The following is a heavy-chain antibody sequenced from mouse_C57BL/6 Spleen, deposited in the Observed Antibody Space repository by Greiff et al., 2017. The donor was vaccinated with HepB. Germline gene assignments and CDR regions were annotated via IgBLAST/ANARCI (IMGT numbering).Heavy chain of an antibody. CDR1: GFNIKDYY. D-gene: IGHD2-1*01. CDR2: IDPEDGET. Sequence: EVQLQQSGAELVKPGASVKLSCTASGFNIKDYYMHWVKQRTEQGLEWIGRIDPEDGETKYAPNFQGKATITADTSSNTAYLQISSLTSDDTAVYYCARGNYLYYFDYWGQGTTLTVSS. J-gene: IGHJ2*01. V-gene: IGHV14-2*01. CDR3: ARGNYLYYFDY.